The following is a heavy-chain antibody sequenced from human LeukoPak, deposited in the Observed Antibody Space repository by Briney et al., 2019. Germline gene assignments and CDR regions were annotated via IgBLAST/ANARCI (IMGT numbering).Heavy chain of an antibody. CDR2: FDPEDGET. D-gene: IGHD3-22*01. Sequence: ASVKVSCKVSGYTLTELSMHWVRQAPGRGLEWMGGFDPEDGETIYAQKFQGRVTMTEDTSTDTAYMELSGLRSEDTAVYYCAARLTASSGYHFDYWGQGTLVTVSS. J-gene: IGHJ4*02. CDR3: AARLTASSGYHFDY. V-gene: IGHV1-24*01. CDR1: GYTLTELS.